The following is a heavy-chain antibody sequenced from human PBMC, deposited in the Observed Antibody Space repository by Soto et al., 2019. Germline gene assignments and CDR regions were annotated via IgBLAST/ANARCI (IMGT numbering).Heavy chain of an antibody. CDR2: IYHSGST. J-gene: IGHJ4*02. CDR3: ATSKGQNFDY. Sequence: TLSLTCTVSGGSISSGDYYWSRIRQSPVKGLEWIGYIYHSGSTYYNPSLKSRVTILVDTSKNQLSLKLRSVTAADTAVYYCATSKGQNFDYWGQGTLVTVSS. CDR1: GGSISSGDYY. D-gene: IGHD2-2*01. V-gene: IGHV4-30-4*01.